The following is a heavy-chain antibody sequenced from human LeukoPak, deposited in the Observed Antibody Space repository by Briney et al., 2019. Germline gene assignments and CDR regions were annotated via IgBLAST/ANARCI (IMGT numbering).Heavy chain of an antibody. V-gene: IGHV3-53*01. CDR3: AKDVGKWESLHFFDY. J-gene: IGHJ4*02. CDR1: GFTASSNY. Sequence: AGGSLRLSCAASGFTASSNYMSWVRQAPGKGLEWVSVIYSGGDTYYADSVTGRFTISRDNSRNTLYLQMNSLRGDDTAVYYCAKDVGKWESLHFFDYWGQGTLVTVSS. CDR2: IYSGGDT. D-gene: IGHD1-26*01.